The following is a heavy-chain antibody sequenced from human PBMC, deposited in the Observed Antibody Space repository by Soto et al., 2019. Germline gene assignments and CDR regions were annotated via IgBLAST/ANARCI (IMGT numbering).Heavy chain of an antibody. D-gene: IGHD6-6*01. CDR2: IYYSGST. CDR1: GGSISSYY. CDR3: ATRSSIAAFYGMDV. J-gene: IGHJ6*02. Sequence: SETLSLTCTVSGGSISSYYWSWFRQPPGKGLEWIGFIYYSGSTDYNPSLKSRVTISVDTSKNQFSLNLSSVTAADTAVYYCATRSSIAAFYGMDVWGQGTTVTVSS. V-gene: IGHV4-59*01.